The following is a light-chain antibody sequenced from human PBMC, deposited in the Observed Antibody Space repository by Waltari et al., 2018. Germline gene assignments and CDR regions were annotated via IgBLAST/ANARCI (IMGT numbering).Light chain of an antibody. Sequence: QSVVTQPPSVSGAPGQRVTISCTGTDSTIGAHYDVPWYQQLPGAAPKVVIFGHTNRPSGVSGRFSGSKSGASASLTISGLQAEDEAEYYCQSYDRSLSGFVFGPGTRVTVL. CDR2: GHT. J-gene: IGLJ1*01. CDR3: QSYDRSLSGFV. CDR1: DSTIGAHYD. V-gene: IGLV1-40*03.